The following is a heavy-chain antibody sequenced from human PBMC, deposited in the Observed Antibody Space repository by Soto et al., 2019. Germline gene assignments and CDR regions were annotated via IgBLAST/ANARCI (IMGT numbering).Heavy chain of an antibody. CDR2: ISDNGVIT. CDR3: AKGCRTWYGFDP. CDR1: GCTFSSYG. Sequence: DVQLLEAGGGLAQPGGSLRLSCAGSGCTFSSYGMSWVRQAPGKGLEWVSGISDNGVITNYADSVKGRFTISKDNSRSTGYLQMNSLRVEDTAVYFCAKGCRTWYGFDPWGQGTLVTVSS. V-gene: IGHV3-23*01. D-gene: IGHD6-13*01. J-gene: IGHJ5*02.